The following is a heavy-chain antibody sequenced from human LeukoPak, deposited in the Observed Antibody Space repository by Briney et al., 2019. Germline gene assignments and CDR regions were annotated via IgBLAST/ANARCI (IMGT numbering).Heavy chain of an antibody. CDR2: INGDGSST. J-gene: IGHJ3*02. Sequence: PGGSLRLSCAASGFTFSSYEMNWVRQAPGKGLEWVSRINGDGSSTSYADSVKGRFTISRDNSKNTLYLQMNSLRAEDTAVYYCAKDEGAYCGGDCYQTDDAFDIWGQGTMVTVSS. CDR3: AKDEGAYCGGDCYQTDDAFDI. CDR1: GFTFSSYE. D-gene: IGHD2-21*02. V-gene: IGHV3-74*01.